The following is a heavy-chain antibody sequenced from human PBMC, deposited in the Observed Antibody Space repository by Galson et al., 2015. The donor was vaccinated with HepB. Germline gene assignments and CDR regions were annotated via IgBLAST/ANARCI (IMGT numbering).Heavy chain of an antibody. CDR2: ISGSGGST. CDR3: AKSHVRLPRYSSGWYGDY. CDR1: GFTFSSYA. V-gene: IGHV3-23*01. J-gene: IGHJ4*02. Sequence: SLRLSCAASGFTFSSYAMSWVRQAPGKGLEWVSAISGSGGSTYYADSVKGRFTISRDNSKNTLYLQMNSLRAEDTAVYYCAKSHVRLPRYSSGWYGDYWGQGTLVTVSS. D-gene: IGHD6-19*01.